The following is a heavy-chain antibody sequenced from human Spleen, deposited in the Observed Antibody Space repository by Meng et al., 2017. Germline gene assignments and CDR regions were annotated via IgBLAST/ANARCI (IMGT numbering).Heavy chain of an antibody. Sequence: ASVKVSCKASGYTFTSYDINWVRQATGQGLEWMGWMNPNSGNTGYAQKFQGRVTITRNTSISTAYMELSSLRSEDTAVYYCAREGLGYSSGWFRGYYYYGMDVWGQGTRVTGSS. J-gene: IGHJ6*02. CDR2: MNPNSGNT. D-gene: IGHD6-19*01. CDR1: GYTFTSYD. V-gene: IGHV1-8*03. CDR3: AREGLGYSSGWFRGYYYYGMDV.